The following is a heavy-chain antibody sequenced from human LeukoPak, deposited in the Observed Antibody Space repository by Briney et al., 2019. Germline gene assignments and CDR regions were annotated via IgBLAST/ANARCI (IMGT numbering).Heavy chain of an antibody. CDR1: GGTFSSYA. D-gene: IGHD5-24*01. CDR3: ASARRDGYNRVDY. V-gene: IGHV1-69*05. CDR2: IIPIFGTE. J-gene: IGHJ4*02. Sequence: SVKVSCKASGGTFSSYAISWVRQAPGQGLEWMGRIIPIFGTENYAQKFQGRVTITTDESTSTAYMELSSLRSEDTAVYYCASARRDGYNRVDYWGQGTLVTVSS.